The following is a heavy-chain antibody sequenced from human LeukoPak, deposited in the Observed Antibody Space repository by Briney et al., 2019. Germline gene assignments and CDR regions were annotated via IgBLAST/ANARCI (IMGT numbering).Heavy chain of an antibody. CDR2: IDSDTYGNTI. CDR3: TRDSYISNVYYGMDV. D-gene: IGHD1-26*01. J-gene: IGHJ6*02. CDR1: GFTLSSYS. Sequence: GGSLRLSCAASGFTLSSYSMNWVRQAPGKGLEWISYIDSDTYGNTIYYPHTVKGRFTISRDNAKNTLYLQMNSLRAEDAAVYFCTRDSYISNVYYGMDVWGQGATVTVSS. V-gene: IGHV3-48*04.